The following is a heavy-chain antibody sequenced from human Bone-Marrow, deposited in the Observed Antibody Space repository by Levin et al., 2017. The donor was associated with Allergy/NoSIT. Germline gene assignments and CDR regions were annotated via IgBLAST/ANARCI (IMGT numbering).Heavy chain of an antibody. CDR2: IYHSGST. J-gene: IGHJ3*02. V-gene: IGHV4-38-2*02. CDR3: VRRNSFYDNSASVQDVYDI. Sequence: SETLSLTCTVSNYSISDGHYWGWIRQPPGEGLGGFGNIYHSGSTDYNPPLKSRVTMSVDTTNNQFFLKLSSVTAADTAVYYCVRRNSFYDNSASVQDVYDIWGHGTLVSVSS. CDR1: NYSISDGHY. D-gene: IGHD3-22*01.